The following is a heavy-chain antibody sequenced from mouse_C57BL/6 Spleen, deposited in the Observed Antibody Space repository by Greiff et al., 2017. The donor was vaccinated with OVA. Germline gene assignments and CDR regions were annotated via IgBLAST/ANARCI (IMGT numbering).Heavy chain of an antibody. CDR2: IHPNSGST. Sequence: VQLQQPGAELVKPGASVKLPCKASGYTFTSYWMHWVKQRPGQGLEWIGMIHPNSGSTNYNEKFKSKATLTVDKSSSTAYMQLSSLTSEDSAVYYCARGGYYGSEYFDVWGTGTTVTVSS. D-gene: IGHD1-1*01. J-gene: IGHJ1*03. V-gene: IGHV1-64*01. CDR1: GYTFTSYW. CDR3: ARGGYYGSEYFDV.